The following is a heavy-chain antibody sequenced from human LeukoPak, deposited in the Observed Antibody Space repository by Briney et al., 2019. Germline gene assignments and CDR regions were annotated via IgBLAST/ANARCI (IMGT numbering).Heavy chain of an antibody. D-gene: IGHD1-26*01. V-gene: IGHV1-69*13. CDR2: IIPIFGTA. J-gene: IGHJ4*02. Sequence: GASVKVSCKASGGTFSSYAISWVRQAPGQGLEWMGGIIPIFGTANYAQKFQGRVTITADESTSTAYMELSSLRSEDTAVYYCAREGSGGYLACYDYWGQGTLVTVSS. CDR1: GGTFSSYA. CDR3: AREGSGGYLACYDY.